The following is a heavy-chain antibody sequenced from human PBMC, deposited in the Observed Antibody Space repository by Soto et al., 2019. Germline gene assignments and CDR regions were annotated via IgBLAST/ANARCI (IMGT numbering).Heavy chain of an antibody. J-gene: IGHJ6*01. CDR2: IKQDGSET. Sequence: PGGSLRLSCAASGFTLSSFWMTWVRQAPGKGLEWVASIKQDGSETYYVDSVKGRFTISRDNPKNTLYLQMNSLRVGDTAVYYCARPPHGMDVWGQGTTVTVS. CDR3: ARPPHGMDV. CDR1: GFTLSSFW. V-gene: IGHV3-7*03.